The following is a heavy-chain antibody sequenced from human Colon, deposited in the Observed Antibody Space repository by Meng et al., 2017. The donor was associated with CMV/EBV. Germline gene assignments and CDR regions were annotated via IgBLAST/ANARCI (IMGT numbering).Heavy chain of an antibody. CDR3: AHKDPRSGSYPPFHY. V-gene: IGHV2-5*02. CDR1: GFSFSTRGVG. J-gene: IGHJ4*02. Sequence: SGPTLVNPTQTLTLTCTFSGFSFSTRGVGVGWIRQPPGKALEWLALIQWDDDKRYSPSLKNRLTISKDTSKNQVALIMTNMDPVDTATYYCAHKDPRSGSYPPFHYWGQGTLVTVSS. CDR2: IQWDDDK. D-gene: IGHD3-10*01.